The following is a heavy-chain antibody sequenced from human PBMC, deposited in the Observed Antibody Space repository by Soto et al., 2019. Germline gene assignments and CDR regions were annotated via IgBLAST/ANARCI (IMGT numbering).Heavy chain of an antibody. CDR1: GYTFTIYA. D-gene: IGHD3-3*01. CDR2: INAGDGNT. V-gene: IGHV1-3*01. CDR3: ARELGNYDFWSGYYLIY. Sequence: ASVKVSCKASGYTFTIYAMHWVRQAPGQRLEWMGWINAGDGNTKYSQKFQGRVTITRDTSASTAYMELSSLRSEDTAVYYCARELGNYDFWSGYYLIYGGQGTLVTVSS. J-gene: IGHJ4*02.